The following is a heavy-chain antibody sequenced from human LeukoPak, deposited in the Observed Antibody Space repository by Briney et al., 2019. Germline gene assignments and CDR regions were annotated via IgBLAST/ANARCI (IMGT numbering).Heavy chain of an antibody. CDR1: GGSISSSSYY. CDR2: IYYSGST. V-gene: IGHV4-39*01. Sequence: SETLSLTCTVSGGSISSSSYYWGWIRQPPGKGLEWIGSIYYSGSTYYNPSLKSRFTISVDTSKNQFSLKLSSVTAADTAVYYCARTQLGYCSGGSCYGDYWGQGTLVTVSS. CDR3: ARTQLGYCSGGSCYGDY. J-gene: IGHJ4*02. D-gene: IGHD2-15*01.